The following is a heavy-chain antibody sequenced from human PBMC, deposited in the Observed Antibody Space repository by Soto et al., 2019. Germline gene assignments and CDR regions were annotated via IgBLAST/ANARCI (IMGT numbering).Heavy chain of an antibody. CDR2: IVVGSGST. Sequence: SVKVSCKASGFTFTSSAVQWVRQARGQRLEWIGWIVVGSGSTYYADSVKGRFTISRDNSKNTLYLQMNSLRAEDTAVYYCAKIAAAGDYWGQGTLVTVSS. V-gene: IGHV1-58*01. CDR1: GFTFTSSA. J-gene: IGHJ4*02. D-gene: IGHD6-13*01. CDR3: AKIAAAGDY.